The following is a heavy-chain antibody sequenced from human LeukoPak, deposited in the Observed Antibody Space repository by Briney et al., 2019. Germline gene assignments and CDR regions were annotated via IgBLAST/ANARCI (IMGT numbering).Heavy chain of an antibody. J-gene: IGHJ4*02. CDR3: ARDLGGIYFDY. Sequence: PSETLSLTCTVSDASISGYYWSWIRQPPGKGLEWIGSIHFSGSTNYNPSLRSRVTISVDTSKNQLSLKLSSVTAADTAVYYCARDLGGIYFDYWGQGTLVTASS. D-gene: IGHD1-26*01. V-gene: IGHV4-59*01. CDR1: DASISGYY. CDR2: IHFSGST.